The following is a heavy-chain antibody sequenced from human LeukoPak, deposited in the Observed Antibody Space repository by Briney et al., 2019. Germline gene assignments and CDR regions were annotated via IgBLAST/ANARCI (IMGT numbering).Heavy chain of an antibody. Sequence: GGSLRLSCAASGFAVSNNYMTWVRQAPGKGLEWVSGISIAGSTYYADSVKGRFTISRDNSKNTLYLQLNSLRAEDTAIYYCAKSYYYDSRASYYFDSWGQGTLVTVSS. J-gene: IGHJ4*02. V-gene: IGHV3-53*01. CDR2: ISIAGST. CDR1: GFAVSNNY. D-gene: IGHD3-22*01. CDR3: AKSYYYDSRASYYFDS.